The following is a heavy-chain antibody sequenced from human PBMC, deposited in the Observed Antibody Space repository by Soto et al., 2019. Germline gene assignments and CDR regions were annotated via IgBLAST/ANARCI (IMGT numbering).Heavy chain of an antibody. Sequence: QVQLQESGPGLVKPSQTLSLSCTVSGGSISSGDYYWSWIRQPPGKGLEWIGYIYYSGSTYYNPPLKSRVTISVDTSKNQFSLKLSSVTTADTAVYYCARYNWNPGGLDYWGQGTLVTVSS. CDR1: GGSISSGDYY. CDR2: IYYSGST. CDR3: ARYNWNPGGLDY. V-gene: IGHV4-30-4*01. D-gene: IGHD1-20*01. J-gene: IGHJ4*02.